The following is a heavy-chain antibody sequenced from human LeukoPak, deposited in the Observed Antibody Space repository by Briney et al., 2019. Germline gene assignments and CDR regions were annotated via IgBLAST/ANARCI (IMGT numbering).Heavy chain of an antibody. Sequence: PSETLSLTCTVSGGSISRYYWSWIRQPPGKGLEWIAYIYYSGTSNYNPSLKSRVTISLDTSKNEFSLKLSSVTAADTAVYYCARSYSNTGYYYYGMDVWGQGTPVPVSS. D-gene: IGHD3-9*01. CDR2: IYYSGTS. J-gene: IGHJ6*02. CDR1: GGSISRYY. CDR3: ARSYSNTGYYYYGMDV. V-gene: IGHV4-59*01.